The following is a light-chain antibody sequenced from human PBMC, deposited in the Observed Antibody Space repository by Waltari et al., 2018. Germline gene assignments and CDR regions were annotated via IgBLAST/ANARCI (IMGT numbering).Light chain of an antibody. CDR3: QQYNIWPPYT. CDR1: QSVSSN. V-gene: IGKV3-15*01. CDR2: GSS. J-gene: IGKJ2*01. Sequence: EIVMTQSPATLSVSPGDRATVSCRASQSVSSNLAWYQQKPGQAPRLLIYGSSTRATGIPARFSGSGSGTEFTLTINSLQSEDFAVYYCQQYNIWPPYTFGQGTKLEIK.